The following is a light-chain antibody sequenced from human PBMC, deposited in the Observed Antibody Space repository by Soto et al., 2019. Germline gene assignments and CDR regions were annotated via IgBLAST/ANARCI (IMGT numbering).Light chain of an antibody. CDR2: GAS. J-gene: IGKJ1*01. CDR1: QSVTYDQ. CDR3: QQYGDLPPT. Sequence: EIVLTQSPDTLSLSPGERATLSCRASQSVTYDQLAWYRQTPGQAPRLLIYGASSRAAGIPDRFSGSGSGTDFTLNISRLEPEDFVVYHCQQYGDLPPTFGQGTKVDIK. V-gene: IGKV3-20*01.